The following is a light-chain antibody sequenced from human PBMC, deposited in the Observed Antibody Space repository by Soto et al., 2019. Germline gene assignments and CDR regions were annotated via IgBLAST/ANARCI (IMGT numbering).Light chain of an antibody. Sequence: EIVLTQSPATLSLSPGERGTLSCRASQSVGRYLAWYQHKPGQPPRLLTYDTPNRAPGTPGRFGGSRSGTDFTLTISSLAPEDFGVYYCVQRSVWPWTVGQGTKVEVK. V-gene: IGKV3-11*01. CDR3: VQRSVWPWT. CDR1: QSVGRY. CDR2: DTP. J-gene: IGKJ1*01.